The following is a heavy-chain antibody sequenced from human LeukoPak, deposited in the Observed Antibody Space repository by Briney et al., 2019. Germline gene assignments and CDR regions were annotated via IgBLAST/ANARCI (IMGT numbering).Heavy chain of an antibody. Sequence: SETQSLTCTVSGGSISSYYWSWIRQPAGKGLEWIGRIYTSGSTNYNPSLKSRVTLSLDTSNNQFSLKLSSVTAADTAVYYCARGASGSYHYFDYWGQGTLVTVSS. J-gene: IGHJ4*02. V-gene: IGHV4-4*07. CDR3: ARGASGSYHYFDY. CDR1: GGSISSYY. CDR2: IYTSGST. D-gene: IGHD1-26*01.